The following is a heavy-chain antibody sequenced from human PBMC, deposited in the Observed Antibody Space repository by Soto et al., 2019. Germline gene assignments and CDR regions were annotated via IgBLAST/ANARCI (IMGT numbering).Heavy chain of an antibody. J-gene: IGHJ4*02. Sequence: QVQRVQSGAEVKKPGSSVKVSCKASGGTFSSYAISWVRQAPGQGLEWMGGIIPIFGTANYAQKFQGRVTITAGESTSTAYMELSSLRSEDTAVYYCATTTRDGYQRDFDYWGQGTLVTVSS. CDR1: GGTFSSYA. CDR3: ATTTRDGYQRDFDY. CDR2: IIPIFGTA. D-gene: IGHD5-12*01. V-gene: IGHV1-69*01.